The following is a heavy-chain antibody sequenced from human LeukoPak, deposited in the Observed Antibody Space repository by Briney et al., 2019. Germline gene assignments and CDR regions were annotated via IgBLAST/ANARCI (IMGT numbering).Heavy chain of an antibody. Sequence: SETLSLTCTVSGGSISNYYWSWIRQPPGKGLECIGYIYYTGSTNYNPSLKSRVTISIGTSKNQFSLKLSSVTAADTAVYYCARGGGSPDYWGQGTLVTVSP. J-gene: IGHJ4*02. CDR2: IYYTGST. V-gene: IGHV4-59*01. CDR3: ARGGGSPDY. D-gene: IGHD2-15*01. CDR1: GGSISNYY.